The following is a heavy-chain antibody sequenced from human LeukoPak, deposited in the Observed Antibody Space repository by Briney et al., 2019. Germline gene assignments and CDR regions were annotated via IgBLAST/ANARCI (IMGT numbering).Heavy chain of an antibody. CDR3: ARQNWNYFQHPEEFDY. D-gene: IGHD3-10*01. V-gene: IGHV4-34*01. Sequence: SETLSLTCAVYGGSFSGYYWSWIRQPPGKGLEWIGEVNHSGSTNYNPSLKSRVTISVDTSKNQFSLKLSSVTAADTAVYYCARQNWNYFQHPEEFDYWGQGTLVTVSS. CDR2: VNHSGST. CDR1: GGSFSGYY. J-gene: IGHJ4*02.